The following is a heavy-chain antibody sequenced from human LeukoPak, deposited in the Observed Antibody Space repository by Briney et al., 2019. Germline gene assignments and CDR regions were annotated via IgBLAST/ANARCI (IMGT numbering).Heavy chain of an antibody. V-gene: IGHV3-23*01. Sequence: GGSVRLSCAASGFTFRNFVMNWVRRAPGKGLEWVSAISGSGDTTYYADSVKGRFTISRDNSKNTLYLQMTSLRAEDTAVYYCAKDLPHYYESSAMGPFDYWGQGTLVTVPS. CDR2: ISGSGDTT. J-gene: IGHJ4*02. CDR1: GFTFRNFV. CDR3: AKDLPHYYESSAMGPFDY. D-gene: IGHD3-22*01.